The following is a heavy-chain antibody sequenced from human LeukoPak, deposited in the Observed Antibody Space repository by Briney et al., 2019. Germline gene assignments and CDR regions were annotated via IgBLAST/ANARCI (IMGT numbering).Heavy chain of an antibody. Sequence: PSETLSLTCTVSGGSISSYYWSWIRQPPGKGLEWIGYIYYSGSTNYNPSLKSRVTISVDTSKNQFSLKLSSVTAADTAVYYCARRGGEPLDFDYWGQGTLVTVSS. V-gene: IGHV4-59*01. CDR3: ARRGGEPLDFDY. D-gene: IGHD1-26*01. CDR1: GGSISSYY. CDR2: IYYSGST. J-gene: IGHJ4*02.